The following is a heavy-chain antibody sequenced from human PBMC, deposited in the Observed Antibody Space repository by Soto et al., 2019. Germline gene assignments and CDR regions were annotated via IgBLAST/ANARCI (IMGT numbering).Heavy chain of an antibody. Sequence: GGSLRLSCAASGFPFSSYWMSWVRQAPGKGLEWVSTINGNGGSTYSADSVQGRFTTSRDNSKTTLSLQMHSLRAEDTAVYYCAKDLSCSGGSCYSLYAFDIWGQGTMVTVSS. D-gene: IGHD2-15*01. V-gene: IGHV3-23*01. CDR3: AKDLSCSGGSCYSLYAFDI. J-gene: IGHJ3*02. CDR2: INGNGGST. CDR1: GFPFSSYW.